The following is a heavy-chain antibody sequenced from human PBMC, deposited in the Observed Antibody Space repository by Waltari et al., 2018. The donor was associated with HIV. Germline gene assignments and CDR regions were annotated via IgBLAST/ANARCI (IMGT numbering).Heavy chain of an antibody. CDR3: ARAGRSGYSYALDV. J-gene: IGHJ6*02. Sequence: QLAESGGGLVKPGESLTLSCTASDFVFSSYTINWVRQAPGEGLEWVSSVSTNSNFKHYADSVRGRFTISGDDASKTLYLQMNSVRVEDTAIYFCARAGRSGYSYALDVWGQGTTVTVSS. CDR1: DFVFSSYT. D-gene: IGHD2-21*01. CDR2: VSTNSNFK. V-gene: IGHV3-21*02.